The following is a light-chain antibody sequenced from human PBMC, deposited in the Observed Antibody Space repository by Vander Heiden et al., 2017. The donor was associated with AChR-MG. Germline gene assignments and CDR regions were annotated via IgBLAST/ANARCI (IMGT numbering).Light chain of an antibody. Sequence: QSVLTQPPSVSGAPGPRVAIPCTASSPNIWASYDVHWYRHLPGTAPKILIFGNNNRPSGGPDRCSGSKSGTSASLAITGLQADDEADYYCQSYDTTLSHWVFGGGTKLTVL. CDR3: QSYDTTLSHWV. J-gene: IGLJ3*02. CDR2: GNN. V-gene: IGLV1-40*01. CDR1: SPNIWASYD.